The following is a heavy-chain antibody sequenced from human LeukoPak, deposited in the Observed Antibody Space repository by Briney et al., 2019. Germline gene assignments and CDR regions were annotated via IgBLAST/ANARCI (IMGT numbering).Heavy chain of an antibody. CDR3: ARDRDSSSWYILGWFDP. CDR2: ISSSSYI. CDR1: GFTFSSYS. V-gene: IGHV3-21*01. J-gene: IGHJ5*02. D-gene: IGHD6-13*01. Sequence: PGGSLRLSCAASGFTFSSYSMNWVRQAPGKGLEWVSSISSSSYIYYADSVKGRFTISRDNAKNSLYLQMNSLRAEDTAVYYCARDRDSSSWYILGWFDPWGQGTLVTVSS.